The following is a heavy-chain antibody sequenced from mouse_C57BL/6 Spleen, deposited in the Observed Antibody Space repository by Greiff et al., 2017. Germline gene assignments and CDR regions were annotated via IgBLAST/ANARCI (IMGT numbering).Heavy chain of an antibody. CDR3: AREVADWYFDV. CDR1: GYTFTSYW. J-gene: IGHJ1*03. Sequence: VQLQQPGAELVKPGASVKLSCKASGYTFTSYWMHWVKQRPGPGLEWIGMIHPNSGSTNYNEKFKSKATLTVDKSSSTAYMQLSSLTSEDSAVYYCAREVADWYFDVWGTGTTVTVSS. CDR2: IHPNSGST. V-gene: IGHV1-64*01.